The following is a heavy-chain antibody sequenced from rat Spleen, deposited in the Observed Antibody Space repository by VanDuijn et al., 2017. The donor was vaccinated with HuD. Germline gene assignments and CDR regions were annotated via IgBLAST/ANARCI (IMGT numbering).Heavy chain of an antibody. D-gene: IGHD1-10*01. V-gene: IGHV5-20*01. J-gene: IGHJ2*01. CDR1: GFTFSDYY. CDR2: ISYDGGST. Sequence: EVQLVESGGGLVQPGRSLKLSCAASGFTFSDYYMAWVRQAPTKGLEWVASISYDGGSTYYRDSVKGRFTISRDNAKSSLYLQMDSLRSEDTATYYCARRGYNNYYFDYWGQGVVVTVSS. CDR3: ARRGYNNYYFDY.